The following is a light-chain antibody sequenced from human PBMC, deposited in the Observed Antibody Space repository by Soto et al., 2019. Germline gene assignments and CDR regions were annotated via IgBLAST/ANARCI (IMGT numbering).Light chain of an antibody. J-gene: IGLJ3*02. V-gene: IGLV1-44*01. Sequence: QSVLTQPPSASGTPGQRVTISCSGGSSNIGINTVNWYQQLPGTAPKLIIYEVRNRPSGISSRFSGSRSGNTASLTISGLQPEDEGDYYCSAYTARSTLVFGGGT. CDR1: SSNIGINT. CDR3: SAYTARSTLV. CDR2: EVR.